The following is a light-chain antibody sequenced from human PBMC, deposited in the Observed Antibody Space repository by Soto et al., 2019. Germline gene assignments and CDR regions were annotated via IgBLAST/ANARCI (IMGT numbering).Light chain of an antibody. V-gene: IGKV1-39*01. CDR2: AAS. Sequence: DIQMTQSPSSLSASVGDRVTITCRASPSISSYLNWYQQKPGKAPKLLIYAASSLQSGVPSRFSGSGSGTDFTLTISSRQAEDVATYYCQQSDSTPPVTFGPGTKVDIK. CDR1: PSISSY. J-gene: IGKJ3*01. CDR3: QQSDSTPPVT.